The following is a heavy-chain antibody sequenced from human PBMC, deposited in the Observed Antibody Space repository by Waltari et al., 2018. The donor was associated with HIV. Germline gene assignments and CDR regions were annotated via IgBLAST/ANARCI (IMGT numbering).Heavy chain of an antibody. CDR3: ARDLKDYDFWSPVDV. CDR1: GFPFSTYW. J-gene: IGHJ6*02. CDR2: IKQDGSEK. D-gene: IGHD3-3*01. V-gene: IGHV3-7*01. Sequence: EVQLVESGGGLVQPGGSLRLSCAASGFPFSTYWMTWVRQAPGKGLEWLANIKQDGSEKYYADSVKDRFTVSRDNNKKSLYLQMSSLRAEDTAVYYCARDLKDYDFWSPVDVWGQGTTVTVSS.